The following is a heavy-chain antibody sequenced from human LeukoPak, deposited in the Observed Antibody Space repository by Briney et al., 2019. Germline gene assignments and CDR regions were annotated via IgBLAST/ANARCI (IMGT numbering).Heavy chain of an antibody. J-gene: IGHJ4*02. V-gene: IGHV4-59*01. CDR2: IYYSGST. D-gene: IGHD3-10*01. Sequence: SETLSLTCTVFGGSISTYYWSWIRQPPGKGLEWIGHIYYSGSTNYNPSLKSRVTISVDTSKNQFSLKLSSVTAAYTAVYYCASEYSHGSMYFAYWGQGTLVTVSS. CDR1: GGSISTYY. CDR3: ASEYSHGSMYFAY.